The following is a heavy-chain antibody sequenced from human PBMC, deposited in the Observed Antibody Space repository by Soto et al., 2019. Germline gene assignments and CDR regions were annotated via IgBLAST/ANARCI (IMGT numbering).Heavy chain of an antibody. CDR1: GFTFTNYS. V-gene: IGHV3-23*01. J-gene: IGHJ4*02. CDR3: APGYTDSPKNSFDS. Sequence: PXVCLRLSCAASGFTFTNYSRSWVRQAPGKGLEWVSVVSGRSATTYYADSVKGRFTISRDNSKNTLHLQMNSLRAEDTAVYFCAPGYTDSPKNSFDSWGQGALVTVSS. D-gene: IGHD2-15*01. CDR2: VSGRSATT.